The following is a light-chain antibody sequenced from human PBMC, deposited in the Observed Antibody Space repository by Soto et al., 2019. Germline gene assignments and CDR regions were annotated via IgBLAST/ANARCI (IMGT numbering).Light chain of an antibody. V-gene: IGLV4-69*01. Sequence: QLVLTQSPSASASLGASVKLTCTLSSGHSSNVIAWHQQQPEKGPRYLMRLNSDGSHNRGDGIPDRFSGSSSGAERYLTISSLQSEDEADYYCQTWGTGIVVFGGGTKVTVL. CDR2: LNSDGSH. CDR3: QTWGTGIVV. J-gene: IGLJ2*01. CDR1: SGHSSNV.